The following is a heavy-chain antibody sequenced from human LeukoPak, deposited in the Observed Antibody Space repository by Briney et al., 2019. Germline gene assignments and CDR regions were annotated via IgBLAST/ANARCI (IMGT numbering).Heavy chain of an antibody. CDR1: VCTLRSHA. J-gene: IGHJ3*02. CDR2: IIPILGTA. D-gene: IGHD3-22*01. Sequence: SSVKVSCKHSVCTLRSHAICWVGQAPRQALEWMGGIIPILGTANYAQKFQGRVTITADESTSTAYMELSSVRSEDTAVYYCARGGNKYYYDSNYAFVIWGQGTMVTVSS. CDR3: ARGGNKYYYDSNYAFVI. V-gene: IGHV1-69*13.